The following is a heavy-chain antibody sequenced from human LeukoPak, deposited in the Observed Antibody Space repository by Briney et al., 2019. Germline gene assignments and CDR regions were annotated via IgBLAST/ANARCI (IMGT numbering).Heavy chain of an antibody. CDR2: IRYDGSNK. V-gene: IGHV3-30*02. CDR1: GFTFSSYG. D-gene: IGHD2-2*01. CDR3: AKERYQLLYWFDH. J-gene: IGHJ5*02. Sequence: GGSLRLSCAASGFTFSSYGMHWVRQAPGKGLEWVAFIRYDGSNKYYADSVKGRFTISRDNSKNTLYLQMNSLRAEDTAVYYCAKERYQLLYWFDHWGQGTLVTVSS.